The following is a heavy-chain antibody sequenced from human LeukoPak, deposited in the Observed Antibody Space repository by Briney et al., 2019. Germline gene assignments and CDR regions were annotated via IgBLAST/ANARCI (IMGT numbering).Heavy chain of an antibody. CDR3: ARDNYYDSSGYYYYYYYMDV. J-gene: IGHJ6*03. CDR1: GYSISSGYY. Sequence: PSETLSLTCTVSGYSISSGYYWGWIRQPPGKGLEWIGRIYTSGSTNYNPSLKSRVTMSVDTSKNQFSLKLSSVTAADTAVYYCARDNYYDSSGYYYYYYYMDVWGKGTTVTISS. D-gene: IGHD3-22*01. V-gene: IGHV4-38-2*02. CDR2: IYTSGST.